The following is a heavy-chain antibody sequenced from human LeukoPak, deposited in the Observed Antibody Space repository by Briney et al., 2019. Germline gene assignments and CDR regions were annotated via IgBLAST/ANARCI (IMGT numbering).Heavy chain of an antibody. CDR3: ARLTGASDY. J-gene: IGHJ4*02. CDR2: ISFDGSNT. Sequence: PGGSLRLSCAASGFTFSGYGMHWVRQAPGKGLEWVAVISFDGSNTYYADSVKGRFTISRDNSKNTLYLQMNSLIPEDTAVYYCARLTGASDYWGQGTLVTVSS. D-gene: IGHD7-27*01. V-gene: IGHV3-30*03. CDR1: GFTFSGYG.